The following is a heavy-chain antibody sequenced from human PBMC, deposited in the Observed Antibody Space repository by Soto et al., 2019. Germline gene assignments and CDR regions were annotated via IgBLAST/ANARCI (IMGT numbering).Heavy chain of an antibody. V-gene: IGHV5-10-1*01. J-gene: IGHJ4*02. Sequence: GESLKISCEASGYMFPIYHISWVRQMPGKGLEWVGKIDPSDSRTMYRPSSRARITISVDNSKNTLYLQMNSLRPEDTAVYYCAKDWATLVAGRFFDSWGQGTPVTVSS. D-gene: IGHD6-19*01. CDR2: IDPSDSRT. CDR1: GYMFPIYH. CDR3: AKDWATLVAGRFFDS.